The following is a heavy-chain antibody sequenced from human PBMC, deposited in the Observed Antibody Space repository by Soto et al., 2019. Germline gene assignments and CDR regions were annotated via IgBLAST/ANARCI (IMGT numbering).Heavy chain of an antibody. CDR2: IQEDGGKT. CDR3: SRDYYCPGPD. CDR1: GLTLSRYW. D-gene: IGHD3-22*01. J-gene: IGHJ4*02. Sequence: EVQLVESGGGLVQPGGSLRLSCVASGLTLSRYWMSWVRQAPGKGLEWVANIQEDGGKTYYVDSVKGRFTISRDNAKNSVYLQMNSLRVEDTAVYYCSRDYYCPGPDWGQGTLVIVSS. V-gene: IGHV3-7*04.